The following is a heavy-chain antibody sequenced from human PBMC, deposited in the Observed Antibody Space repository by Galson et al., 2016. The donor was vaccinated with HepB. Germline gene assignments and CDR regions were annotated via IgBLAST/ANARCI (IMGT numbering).Heavy chain of an antibody. CDR1: GFTFGSYE. J-gene: IGHJ6*04. V-gene: IGHV3-33*01. Sequence: SLRLSCATSGFTFGSYEMHWVRQPPGTGLEWVAIISFDGSGEEYADSVKCRFTISRDNFQNTLFLQMSSLRVEDTAVYSFARDPPGSDYGVDVWGKGTTVTGSS. CDR2: ISFDGSGE. CDR3: ARDPPGSDYGVDV.